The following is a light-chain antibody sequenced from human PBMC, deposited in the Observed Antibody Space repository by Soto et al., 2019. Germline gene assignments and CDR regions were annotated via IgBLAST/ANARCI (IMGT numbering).Light chain of an antibody. V-gene: IGKV3-11*01. CDR1: QSVSSY. CDR3: QQRSTWPPIT. CDR2: DAS. J-gene: IGKJ5*01. Sequence: EIVLTQPPAPLSLSPGERATLSCRASQSVSSYLAWYQQKPGQTTRLLIYDASNRTTGIPARFSGSESGTDVTLTISSLEPEDFAVDYCQQRSTWPPITFGQGTRLEIK.